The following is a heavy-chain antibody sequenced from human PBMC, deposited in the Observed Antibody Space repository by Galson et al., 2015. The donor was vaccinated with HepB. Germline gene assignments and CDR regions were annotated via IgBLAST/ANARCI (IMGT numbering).Heavy chain of an antibody. CDR1: GFTVSSNY. D-gene: IGHD6-13*01. V-gene: IGHV3-66*02. CDR2: IYSGGST. Sequence: SLRLSCAASGFTVSSNYMSWVRQAPGKGLEWVSVIYSGGSTYYADSVKGRFTISRDNSKNTLYLQMNSLRAEDTAVYYCARVAFSSWYRYFDYWGRGTQVIVSS. CDR3: ARVAFSSWYRYFDY. J-gene: IGHJ4*02.